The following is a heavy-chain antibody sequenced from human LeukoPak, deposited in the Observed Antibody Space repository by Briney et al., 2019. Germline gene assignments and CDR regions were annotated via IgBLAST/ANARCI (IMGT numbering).Heavy chain of an antibody. Sequence: SETLSLTCTVSGGSISSGGYYWSWIRQPPGTGLEWIGYIYHSGSTYYNPSLKSRVTISVDRSKNQFSLKLSSVTAADTAVYYCARDFPGWSSDAFDIWGQGTMVTVSS. V-gene: IGHV4-30-2*01. J-gene: IGHJ3*02. D-gene: IGHD6-19*01. CDR2: IYHSGST. CDR1: GGSISSGGYY. CDR3: ARDFPGWSSDAFDI.